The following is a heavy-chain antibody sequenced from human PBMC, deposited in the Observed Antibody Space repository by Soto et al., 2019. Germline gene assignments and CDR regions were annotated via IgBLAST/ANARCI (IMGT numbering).Heavy chain of an antibody. J-gene: IGHJ6*02. D-gene: IGHD6-19*01. CDR1: GFTFSNAW. V-gene: IGHV3-15*01. CDR3: TTEEAVAGPYGMDV. CDR2: IKSKTDGGTT. Sequence: PGGSLRLSCAASGFTFSNAWMSWVRQAPGKGLEWVGRIKSKTDGGTTDYAAPVKGRLTISRDDSKNTLYLQMNSLKTEDTAVYYCTTEEAVAGPYGMDVWGQGTTVTVSS.